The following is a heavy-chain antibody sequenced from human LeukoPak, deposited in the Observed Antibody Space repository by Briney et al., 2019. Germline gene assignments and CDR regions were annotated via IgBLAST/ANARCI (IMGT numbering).Heavy chain of an antibody. D-gene: IGHD6-13*01. CDR2: ISSSSSYI. CDR1: GFTFSSYS. V-gene: IGHV3-21*01. J-gene: IGHJ4*02. CDR3: APGASIAAAGTKGHYFDY. Sequence: PGGSMRLSXAAYGFTFSSYSMNWVRQAPGKGLEWVSSISSSSSYIYYADSVKGRFTISRDNAKNSLYLQMNSLRAEDTAVYYCAPGASIAAAGTKGHYFDYWGQGTLVTVSS.